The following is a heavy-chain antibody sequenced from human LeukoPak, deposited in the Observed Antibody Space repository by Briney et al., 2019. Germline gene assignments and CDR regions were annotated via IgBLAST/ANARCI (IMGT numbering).Heavy chain of an antibody. CDR3: AKAPLIVVVPAATYLFDY. V-gene: IGHV3-23*01. CDR2: ISGSGGST. J-gene: IGHJ4*02. D-gene: IGHD2-2*01. Sequence: GGSLRLSCAASGFTFSSYAMSWLRQAPGKGLEWVSAISGSGGSTYYADSVKGRFTISRDNSKNTLYLQMNSLRAEDTAVYYCAKAPLIVVVPAATYLFDYWGQGTLVTVSS. CDR1: GFTFSSYA.